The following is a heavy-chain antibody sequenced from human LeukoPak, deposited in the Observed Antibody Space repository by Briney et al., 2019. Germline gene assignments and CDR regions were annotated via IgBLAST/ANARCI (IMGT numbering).Heavy chain of an antibody. D-gene: IGHD3-10*01. Sequence: GASLKISCKGSGYSFTSYWIGWVRQLPGKGLEWMGIIYPGDSDTRYSPSFQGQVTISADKSISTAYLQWSRLKASDTAMYYCARRAVRGSFDIWGQGTMVTVSS. CDR1: GYSFTSYW. J-gene: IGHJ3*02. CDR2: IYPGDSDT. V-gene: IGHV5-51*01. CDR3: ARRAVRGSFDI.